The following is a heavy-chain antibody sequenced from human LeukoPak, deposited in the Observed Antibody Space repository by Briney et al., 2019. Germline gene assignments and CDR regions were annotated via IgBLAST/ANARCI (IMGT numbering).Heavy chain of an antibody. CDR2: IYTSGST. J-gene: IGHJ4*02. CDR1: GGSISSYY. CDR3: AREVPYYYDSSGDDY. D-gene: IGHD3-22*01. Sequence: PSETLSLTCTVSGGSISSYYWSWIRQPPGKGLEWIGRIYTSGSTNYNPSLKSRVTMSVDTSKNQFSLKLSPVTAADTAVYYCAREVPYYYDSSGDDYWGQGTLVTVSS. V-gene: IGHV4-4*07.